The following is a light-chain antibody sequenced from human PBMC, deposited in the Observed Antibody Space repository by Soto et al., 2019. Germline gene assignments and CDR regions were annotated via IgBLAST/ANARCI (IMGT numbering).Light chain of an antibody. Sequence: EIVLTQSPGTLSLSPGEIATLSCRASQSVDSNFLAWYQQKGGQAPRILMSDTSTSATGVPNRFSGSGSGTDFILPIDRLEPEDVAVYFYQQYGNSPLFTFGQGTRVDIK. V-gene: IGKV3-20*01. CDR3: QQYGNSPLFT. CDR1: QSVDSNF. J-gene: IGKJ3*01. CDR2: DTS.